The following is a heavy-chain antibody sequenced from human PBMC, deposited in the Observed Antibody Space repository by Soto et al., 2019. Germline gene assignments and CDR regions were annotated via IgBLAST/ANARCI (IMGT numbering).Heavy chain of an antibody. V-gene: IGHV3-23*01. CDR2: ISGSGDST. CDR3: AKEGGSSSHYYYYYMDV. J-gene: IGHJ6*03. CDR1: GFTFSSYA. D-gene: IGHD3-10*01. Sequence: PGGSLRLSCAASGFTFSSYAMTWVRQAPGKGLEWVSVISGSGDSTYYADSVRGRFTISRDNSKNTLYLQMNSLRAEDTAVYYCAKEGGSSSHYYYYYMDVWGKGTTVTVSS.